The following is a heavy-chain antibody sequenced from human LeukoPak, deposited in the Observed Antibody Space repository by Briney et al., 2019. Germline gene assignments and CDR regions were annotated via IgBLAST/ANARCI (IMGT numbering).Heavy chain of an antibody. CDR2: ISSSSSTI. CDR1: GFTFSSYS. V-gene: IGHV3-48*01. Sequence: PGGSLRLSCAASGFTFSSYSMNWVRQAPGKGLEWVSYISSSSSTIYYADSVKGRFTISRDNAKNSLYLQMNSLRAEDTAVYYCARATEQQLASYYYYYYGMDVWGQGTTVTVSS. J-gene: IGHJ6*02. CDR3: ARATEQQLASYYYYYYGMDV. D-gene: IGHD6-13*01.